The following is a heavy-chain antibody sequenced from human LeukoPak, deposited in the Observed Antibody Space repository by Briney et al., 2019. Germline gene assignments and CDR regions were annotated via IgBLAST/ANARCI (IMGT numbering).Heavy chain of an antibody. D-gene: IGHD2-2*01. V-gene: IGHV6-1*01. CDR1: GDSVSSNSVT. CDR3: ARRLTQYDCFDP. CDR2: TYYRPTWYN. Sequence: SQTLSLTCAISGDSVSSNSVTWNWIRQSPSRGLEWLGRTYYRPTWYNDYAVSVRGRISVNPDTSKNQFSLHLNSVTPEDTAVYYCARRLTQYDCFDPWGQGILVTVSS. J-gene: IGHJ5*02.